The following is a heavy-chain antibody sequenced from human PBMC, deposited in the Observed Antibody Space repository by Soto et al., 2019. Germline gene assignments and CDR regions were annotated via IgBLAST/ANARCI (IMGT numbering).Heavy chain of an antibody. Sequence: QVQLVQSGAEVKKPGSSVKVSCKASGGTFSSYAISWVRQAPGQGLEWMGGIIPIFGTANYAQKFQGRVTITADKSASTAYMELRSLRSEDTAVYYCARDASLAAAGTTPLGPWGQGTLVTVSS. D-gene: IGHD6-13*01. CDR2: IIPIFGTA. CDR1: GGTFSSYA. J-gene: IGHJ5*02. CDR3: ARDASLAAAGTTPLGP. V-gene: IGHV1-69*06.